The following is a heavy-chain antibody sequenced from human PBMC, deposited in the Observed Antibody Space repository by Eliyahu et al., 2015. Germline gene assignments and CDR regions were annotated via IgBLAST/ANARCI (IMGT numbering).Heavy chain of an antibody. D-gene: IGHD5-18*01. Sequence: QVQLVQSGAEVKKPGASVKVSCKASGYTFTSYYMHWVRQAPGQGLEWVGKIKPSGGSTSYAQKFQGRVTMTRDTSTSTVYMELSSLRSEDTAVYYCARNTAMVNDYYMDVWGKGTTVTVSS. J-gene: IGHJ6*03. CDR2: IKPSGGST. CDR1: GYTFTSYY. CDR3: ARNTAMVNDYYMDV. V-gene: IGHV1-46*03.